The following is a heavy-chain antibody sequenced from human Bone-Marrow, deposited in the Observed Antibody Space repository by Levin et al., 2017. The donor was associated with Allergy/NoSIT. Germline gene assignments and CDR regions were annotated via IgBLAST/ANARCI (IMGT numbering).Heavy chain of an antibody. CDR1: GGSVSSGSYY. CDR2: IYYTGST. V-gene: IGHV4-61*01. CDR3: ARAPADSSGWFGEYYFDY. D-gene: IGHD6-19*01. Sequence: SQTLSLTCTVSGGSVSSGSYYWSWIRQPPGKGLEWIGYIYYTGSTDYNPSLKSRVAISIDTWKNQLSLKLSSVTAADTAVYYCARAPADSSGWFGEYYFDYWGQGTLVTVSS. J-gene: IGHJ4*02.